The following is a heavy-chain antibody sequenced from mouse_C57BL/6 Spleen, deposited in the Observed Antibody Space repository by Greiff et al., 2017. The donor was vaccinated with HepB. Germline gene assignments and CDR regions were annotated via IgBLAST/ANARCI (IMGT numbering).Heavy chain of an antibody. CDR1: GYAFSSYW. J-gene: IGHJ2*01. CDR2: IYPGDGDT. V-gene: IGHV1-80*01. CDR3: ARSTYYDYDGYYFDY. Sequence: VQLQQSGAELVKPGASVKISCKASGYAFSSYWMNWVKQRPGKGLEWIGQIYPGDGDTNYHGKFKGKATLTADKSSSTAYMQLSSLTSEDSAVYFCARSTYYDYDGYYFDYWGQGTTLTVSS. D-gene: IGHD2-4*01.